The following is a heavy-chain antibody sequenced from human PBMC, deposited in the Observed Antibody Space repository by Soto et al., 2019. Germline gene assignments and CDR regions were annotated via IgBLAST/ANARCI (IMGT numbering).Heavy chain of an antibody. Sequence: SQTLSLTCTVSGGSISSYYWSWIRQPPGKGLEWIGYIYYSGSTNYNPSLKSRVTISVDTSKNQFSLKLSSVTAADTAVYYCARERLTSYYYYGMDVWGQGTTVTVSS. V-gene: IGHV4-59*01. CDR2: IYYSGST. CDR3: ARERLTSYYYYGMDV. D-gene: IGHD3-22*01. CDR1: GGSISSYY. J-gene: IGHJ6*02.